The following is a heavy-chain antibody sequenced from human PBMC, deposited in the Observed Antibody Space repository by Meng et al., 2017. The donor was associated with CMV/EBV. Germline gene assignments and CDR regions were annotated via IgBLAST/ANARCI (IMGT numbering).Heavy chain of an antibody. Sequence: ASVKVSCKASGYTFTSYDINWVRQATGQGLEWMGWMNPNSGSTGYAQKFQGRVTITRNTSISTAYMELSSLRSEDTAVYYCARARRDIVVVPAAYYFDYWGQGTLVTVSS. CDR3: ARARRDIVVVPAAYYFDY. CDR1: GYTFTSYD. V-gene: IGHV1-8*03. D-gene: IGHD2-2*01. CDR2: MNPNSGST. J-gene: IGHJ4*02.